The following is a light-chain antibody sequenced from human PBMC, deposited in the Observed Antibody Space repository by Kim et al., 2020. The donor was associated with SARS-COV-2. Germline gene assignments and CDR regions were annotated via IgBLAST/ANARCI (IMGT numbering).Light chain of an antibody. Sequence: ASVKLPCTLNSGYSNYAVAWHQQQPEKGPRYLMKLNSDGSHSKGDGIPDRFSGASSGAERYLTISSLQSEEEADYYCQTWLTGPWVSGGGTQLTVL. CDR3: QTWLTGPWV. V-gene: IGLV4-69*02. CDR2: LNSDGSH. CDR1: SGYSNYA. J-gene: IGLJ3*02.